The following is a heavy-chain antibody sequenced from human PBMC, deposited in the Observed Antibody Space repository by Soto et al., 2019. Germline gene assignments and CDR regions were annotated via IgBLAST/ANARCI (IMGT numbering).Heavy chain of an antibody. D-gene: IGHD6-19*01. Sequence: QVQLVQSGAEVKKPGSSVKVSCKASGGTFSSYAISWVRQAPGQGLEWMGGIIPIFGTANYAQKFQGRVTITADKSTSTAYMELSSLRSEDTAVYYCASQWLVRRYYYYGMDVWGQVTTVTVSS. V-gene: IGHV1-69*06. CDR3: ASQWLVRRYYYYGMDV. J-gene: IGHJ6*02. CDR2: IIPIFGTA. CDR1: GGTFSSYA.